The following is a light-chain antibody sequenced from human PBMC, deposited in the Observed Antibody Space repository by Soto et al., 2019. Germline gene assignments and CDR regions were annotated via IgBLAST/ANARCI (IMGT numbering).Light chain of an antibody. CDR2: GAS. Sequence: EIVLTQSPATLSLSPGERATLSCRASQSVNSYLAWYQHKPGQAPRLLIYGASNRATGIPARFSGSGSGTDFTLTISSLEPEDFAVYYCQQRSNWPPLTFGHGTRLEIK. V-gene: IGKV3-11*01. CDR1: QSVNSY. CDR3: QQRSNWPPLT. J-gene: IGKJ5*01.